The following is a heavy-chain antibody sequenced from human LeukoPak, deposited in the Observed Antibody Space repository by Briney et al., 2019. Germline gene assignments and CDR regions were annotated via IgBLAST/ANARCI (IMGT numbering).Heavy chain of an antibody. CDR2: INPNTGGT. J-gene: IGHJ4*02. D-gene: IGHD5-12*01. CDR3: ARGGWLHY. CDR1: GYTFTVHF. V-gene: IGHV1-2*02. Sequence: ASVKVSCKTSGYTFTVHFMYWVRQAPGQGLEWMGWINPNTGGTNYAQKFQGRVTMTNDTSISTAYMELSRLESDDTAVYYCARGGWLHYWGQGTLVTVSS.